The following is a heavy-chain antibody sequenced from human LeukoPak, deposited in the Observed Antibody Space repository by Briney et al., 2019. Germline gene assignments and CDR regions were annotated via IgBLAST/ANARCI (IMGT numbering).Heavy chain of an antibody. CDR1: GYTFTSYG. CDR3: ARDWHNHYYDSSGYYSVFDY. CDR2: ISAYNGNT. Sequence: ASVKVSCKASGYTFTSYGISWVRQAPGQGLEWMGWISAYNGNTNYAQKLQGRVTMTTDTSTSTAYMELSSLRSEDTAVYYCARDWHNHYYDSSGYYSVFDYWGQGTLVTVSS. J-gene: IGHJ4*02. V-gene: IGHV1-18*01. D-gene: IGHD3-22*01.